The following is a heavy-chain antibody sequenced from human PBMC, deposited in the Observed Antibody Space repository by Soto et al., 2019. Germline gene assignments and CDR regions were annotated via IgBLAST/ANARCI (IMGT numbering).Heavy chain of an antibody. CDR3: ARGVRPSISTVITSP. V-gene: IGHV4-61*08. J-gene: IGHJ4*02. CDR1: GASVSSSDNY. Sequence: KPSETLSLTCTVSGASVSSSDNYWIWIRQPPGKGLEWIGSISDSGNSNYNPSLKSRVTISVDTSNNQFSLRLSSVTAADTAVYYCARGVRPSISTVITSPWGQGTLVTVSS. D-gene: IGHD1-20*01. CDR2: ISDSGNS.